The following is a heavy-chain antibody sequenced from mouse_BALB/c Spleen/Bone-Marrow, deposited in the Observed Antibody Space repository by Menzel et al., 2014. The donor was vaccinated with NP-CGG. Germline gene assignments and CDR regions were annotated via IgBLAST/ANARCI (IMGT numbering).Heavy chain of an antibody. CDR2: INPGSSTI. CDR1: GFDFSRYW. CDR3: ARSAYYALDY. Sequence: EVQLVESGGGLVQPGGSLNLSCAASGFDFSRYWMSWARQAPGKGLEWIGEINPGSSTINYTPSLKDKFIISRDNAKNTLYLQMSKVRSEDTALYYCARSAYYALDYWGQGTSVTVSS. J-gene: IGHJ4*01. V-gene: IGHV4-2*02.